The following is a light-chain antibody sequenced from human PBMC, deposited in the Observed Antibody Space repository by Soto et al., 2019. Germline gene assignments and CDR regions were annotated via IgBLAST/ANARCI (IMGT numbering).Light chain of an antibody. J-gene: IGKJ2*01. Sequence: EIVLTQSPGTLSWSPGERATLSCRASQSVSSSYLAWYQQKPGQAPRLLIYGASSRATGIPDRFSGSGSGTDFTLTISRLEPEDFAVYYCQQYGSSPYMYTFGQGTKLEIK. V-gene: IGKV3-20*01. CDR1: QSVSSSY. CDR3: QQYGSSPYMYT. CDR2: GAS.